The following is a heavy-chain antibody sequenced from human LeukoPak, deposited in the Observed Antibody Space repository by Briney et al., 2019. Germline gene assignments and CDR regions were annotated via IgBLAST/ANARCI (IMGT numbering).Heavy chain of an antibody. CDR3: VRDVVPSDYGDYNNWFDA. V-gene: IGHV4-4*07. D-gene: IGHD4-17*01. CDR2: IYGSGST. J-gene: IGHJ5*02. CDR1: GGSIRSY. Sequence: PSETLSLTCTVSGGSIRSYWSWIRQPAGKGLEWIGRIYGSGSTDYNPSLKSRVTISIDTSKNQFSLKLTSVTAADTAIYYCVRDVVPSDYGDYNNWFDAWGQGILVTVAS.